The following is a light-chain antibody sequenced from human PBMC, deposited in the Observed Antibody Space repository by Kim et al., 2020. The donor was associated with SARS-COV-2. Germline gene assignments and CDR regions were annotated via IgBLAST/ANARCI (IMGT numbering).Light chain of an antibody. Sequence: QSALTQPASVSGSPGQSITISCTGTSSDIGDYDYVSWYQQHPGKAPKLLIYDVTNRPSGVSTRFSGSKSGNTASLTISWLLTEDEADYYCSSFTTSSNTDNVFRIGAKVTVL. CDR3: SSFTTSSNTDNV. J-gene: IGLJ1*01. V-gene: IGLV2-14*03. CDR1: SSDIGDYDY. CDR2: DVT.